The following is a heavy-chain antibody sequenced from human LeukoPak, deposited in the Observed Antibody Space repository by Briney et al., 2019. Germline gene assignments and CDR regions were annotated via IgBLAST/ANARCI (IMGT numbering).Heavy chain of an antibody. D-gene: IGHD3-22*01. CDR3: ARGLRNYYDSSGNNWFDP. J-gene: IGHJ5*02. V-gene: IGHV6-1*01. CDR1: GNSVSSNSAA. CDR2: TYYRSKWYN. Sequence: SQTLSLTCAISGNSVSSNSAAWNWIRQSPSRGLEWLGRTYYRSKWYNDYAVSVKSRITINPDTSKNQFSLQLNSVTPEDTAVYYCARGLRNYYDSSGNNWFDPWGQGTLVTVSS.